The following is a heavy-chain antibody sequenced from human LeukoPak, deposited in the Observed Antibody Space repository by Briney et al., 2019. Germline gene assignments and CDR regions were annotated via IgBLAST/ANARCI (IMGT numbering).Heavy chain of an antibody. CDR1: GGSMSTYY. Sequence: PSETLSLTCTVSGGSMSTYYWSWIRQPPGKGLEWIGYIYYIGTTNYNPSLKSRVTISVDTSKNQFSLKLSSVTAADTAFYYCARDQGYGGFDYWGQGALVTVSS. CDR3: ARDQGYGGFDY. J-gene: IGHJ4*02. D-gene: IGHD3-16*01. V-gene: IGHV4-59*01. CDR2: IYYIGTT.